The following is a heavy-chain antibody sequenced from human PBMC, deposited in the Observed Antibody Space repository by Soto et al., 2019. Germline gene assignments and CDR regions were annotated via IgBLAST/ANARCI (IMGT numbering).Heavy chain of an antibody. V-gene: IGHV1-18*01. Sequence: QVQLLQSGAEVKKPGASMKVSCKASGYTFDTYGISWVRQAPGQGREWMGWITPNNGDTNYAQKIQGRVTLTTDTSTTPAYLEVRSLRSDDTAVYYCARMAPCRDGFCYSRPLDSWGQGTLVTVSS. D-gene: IGHD2-21*02. CDR1: GYTFDTYG. CDR3: ARMAPCRDGFCYSRPLDS. CDR2: ITPNNGDT. J-gene: IGHJ4*02.